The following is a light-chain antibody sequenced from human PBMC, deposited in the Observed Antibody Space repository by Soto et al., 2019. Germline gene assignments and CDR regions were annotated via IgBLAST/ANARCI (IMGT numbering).Light chain of an antibody. V-gene: IGLV6-57*01. CDR3: PSSEATNQV. CDR2: EDN. J-gene: IGLJ3*02. CDR1: SGSIASNY. Sequence: NFMLTQPHSVSESPGKTVIISFTRSSGSIASNYVQWYQQRPGRSPTTLIYEDNQRPAWVPDRFSGSIDSSSNSSSLTSSALENEDEADYFCPSSEATNQVFGGGTKLTVL.